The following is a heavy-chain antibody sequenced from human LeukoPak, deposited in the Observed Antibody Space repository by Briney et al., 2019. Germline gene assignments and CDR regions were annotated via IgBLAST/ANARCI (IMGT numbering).Heavy chain of an antibody. CDR3: ARDRDGCNIYGMDV. V-gene: IGHV4-59*01. D-gene: IGHD5-24*01. CDR1: GGSISSYY. J-gene: IGHJ6*02. CDR2: IYYSGST. Sequence: SETLSLTCTVSGGSISSYYWSWIRQPPGKGLEWIGFIYYSGSTNYNPSLKSRVTISVDTSKNQFSLKVSSVTAADTAVYYCARDRDGCNIYGMDVWGQGTTVTVSS.